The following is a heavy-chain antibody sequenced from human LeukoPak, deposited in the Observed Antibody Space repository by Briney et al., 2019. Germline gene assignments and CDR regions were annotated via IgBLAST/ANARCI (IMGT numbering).Heavy chain of an antibody. J-gene: IGHJ4*02. D-gene: IGHD2-8*01. Sequence: SETLSLTCAVSGGSISGYYWSWIRQPPGKGLEWIGYIYYSGSTNYSPSLKSRITISVDTSKNQFSLKLSSVTAADTAVYYCARHYVFVYGGSSFDYWGQGTLVTVSS. CDR3: ARHYVFVYGGSSFDY. V-gene: IGHV4-59*08. CDR2: IYYSGST. CDR1: GGSISGYY.